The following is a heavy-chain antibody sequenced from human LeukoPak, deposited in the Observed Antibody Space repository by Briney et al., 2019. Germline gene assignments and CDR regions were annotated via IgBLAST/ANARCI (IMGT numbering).Heavy chain of an antibody. V-gene: IGHV4-39*01. CDR2: IYYSGST. D-gene: IGHD3-16*02. CDR3: ARSNRRDYVWGSYRYRWFDP. Sequence: SETLSLTCTVSGGSISSSSYYWGWIRQPPGKGLEWIGSIYYSGSTCYNPSLKSRVTISVDTSKNQFSLKLSSVTAADTAVYYCARSNRRDYVWGSYRYRWFDPWGQGTLVTVSS. CDR1: GGSISSSSYY. J-gene: IGHJ5*02.